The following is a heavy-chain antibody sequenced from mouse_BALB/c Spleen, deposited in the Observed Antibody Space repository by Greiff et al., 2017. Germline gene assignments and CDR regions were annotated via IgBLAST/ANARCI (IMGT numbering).Heavy chain of an antibody. CDR1: GFTFSSFG. Sequence: EVKLMESGGGLVQPGGSRKLSCAASGFTFSSFGMHWVRQAPETGLEWVAYISSGSSTIYYADTVKGRFTISRDNPKNTLFLQMTSLRSEDTAMYYCASSEFAYWGQGTLVTVSA. V-gene: IGHV5-17*02. CDR3: ASSEFAY. J-gene: IGHJ3*01. CDR2: ISSGSSTI.